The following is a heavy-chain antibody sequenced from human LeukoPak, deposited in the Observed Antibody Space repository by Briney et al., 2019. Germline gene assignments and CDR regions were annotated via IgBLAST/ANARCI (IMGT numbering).Heavy chain of an antibody. J-gene: IGHJ4*02. CDR2: ISGSGGST. D-gene: IGHD5-18*01. V-gene: IGHV3-23*01. Sequence: GGSLRLSCAASGFTFSSYAMSWVRQAPGKGLEWVSAISGSGGSTYYADSVKGRFTISRDNSKNTLYLQMNSLRAEDTAVYYCAKDITWIQLWSLAYWGQGTLVTVSS. CDR1: GFTFSSYA. CDR3: AKDITWIQLWSLAY.